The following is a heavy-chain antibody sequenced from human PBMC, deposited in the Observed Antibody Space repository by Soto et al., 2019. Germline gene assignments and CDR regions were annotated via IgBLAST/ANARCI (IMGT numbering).Heavy chain of an antibody. CDR2: IYYSGST. CDR1: GGSISSGGYY. V-gene: IGHV4-31*03. J-gene: IGHJ6*02. D-gene: IGHD1-20*01. Sequence: QVQLQESGPGLVKPSQTLSLTCTVSGGSISSGGYYWSWIGQHPGKGLEWIGYIYYSGSTYYNPSLKSRVTISVDTSKNQFSLKLSSVTAADTAVYYCARDNFLGYYYYGMDVWGQGTTVTVSS. CDR3: ARDNFLGYYYYGMDV.